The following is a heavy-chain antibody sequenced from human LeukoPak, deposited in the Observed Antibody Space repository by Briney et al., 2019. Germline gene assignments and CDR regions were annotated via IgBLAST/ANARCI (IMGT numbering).Heavy chain of an antibody. CDR2: IKQDGNEK. V-gene: IGHV3-7*01. Sequence: GGSLRLSCAASGFTFSSYWMSWVRQAPGKGLEWVANIKQDGNEKYYVDSVKGRFTISRDNAKNSLYLQMNSLRAEDTAVYYCAKAPRDPYYYDSSGYFPLYYMDVWGKGTTVTVSS. D-gene: IGHD3-22*01. J-gene: IGHJ6*03. CDR3: AKAPRDPYYYDSSGYFPLYYMDV. CDR1: GFTFSSYW.